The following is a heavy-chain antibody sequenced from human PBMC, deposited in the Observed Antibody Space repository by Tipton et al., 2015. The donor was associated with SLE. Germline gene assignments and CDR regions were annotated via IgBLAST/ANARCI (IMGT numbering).Heavy chain of an antibody. J-gene: IGHJ6*03. Sequence: QSGPEVKKPGASVKVSCRASGYIFSTYGISWVRQAPGQGLEWMGWINPYNDNTDYVELLQGRVTMTTDTSTGTAYMELTSLNSDDTAIYYCARHPVADYPYYMYVWGTGTTFTVSS. CDR1: GYIFSTYG. V-gene: IGHV1-18*01. CDR3: ARHPVADYPYYMYV. CDR2: INPYNDNT.